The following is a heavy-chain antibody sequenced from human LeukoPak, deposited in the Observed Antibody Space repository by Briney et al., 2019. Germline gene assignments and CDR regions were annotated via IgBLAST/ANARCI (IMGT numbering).Heavy chain of an antibody. J-gene: IGHJ4*02. CDR2: IWYDGSNK. CDR3: ARERSIPPYFDY. CDR1: GFTFSSYG. Sequence: GGSLRLSCAASGFTFSSYGMHWVRQAPGKGLEWVAVIWYDGSNKYYADSVKGRFTISRDNSKNTLYLQMNSLRAEDTAVYYCARERSIPPYFDYWGQGTLVTVSS. V-gene: IGHV3-33*01. D-gene: IGHD5-24*01.